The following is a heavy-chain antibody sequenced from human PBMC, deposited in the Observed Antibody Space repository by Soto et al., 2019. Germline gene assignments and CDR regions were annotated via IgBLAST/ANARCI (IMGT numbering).Heavy chain of an antibody. J-gene: IGHJ6*04. Sequence: GESLKISCKGSGYSFSTFWIGWVRQMPGKGLEWMGIIYPSDSDTRYSPSFQGQVTISADKSSRTAYLQWSSLKASDSAMYYCGSPPKDYYSLGRAVWGKGTKATVPS. CDR3: GSPPKDYYSLGRAV. CDR1: GYSFSTFW. CDR2: IYPSDSDT. V-gene: IGHV5-51*01.